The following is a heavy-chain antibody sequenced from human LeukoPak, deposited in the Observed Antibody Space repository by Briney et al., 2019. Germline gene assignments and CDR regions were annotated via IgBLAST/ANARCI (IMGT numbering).Heavy chain of an antibody. D-gene: IGHD6-13*01. J-gene: IGHJ4*02. CDR2: IKQDGSEK. Sequence: PGGSLRLSCAASGFTFSSYWMSWVRQAPGKGQEWVANIKQDGSEKYYVDSVKGRFTISRDNTKNSLYLQMSSLRAEDTAVYYCATEGYSSSWFEYWGQGTLVTVSS. V-gene: IGHV3-7*01. CDR3: ATEGYSSSWFEY. CDR1: GFTFSSYW.